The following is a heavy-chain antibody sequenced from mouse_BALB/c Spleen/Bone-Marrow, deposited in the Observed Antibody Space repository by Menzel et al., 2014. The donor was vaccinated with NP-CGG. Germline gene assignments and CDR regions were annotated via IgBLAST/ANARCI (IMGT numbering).Heavy chain of an antibody. D-gene: IGHD1-2*01. CDR3: ARDSLLRSLYAMDY. CDR1: GFTFSSYG. V-gene: IGHV5-6-3*01. CDR2: INSNGGRT. Sequence: VQLKESGGGLVQPGGSLKLCCAASGFTFSSYGMSWVRQTPDKRLELVATINSNGGRTYYPDSVKGRFTISRDNAKNALYLQMSSLKSEDTAMYYCARDSLLRSLYAMDYRAKGTPVTVTS. J-gene: IGHJ4*01.